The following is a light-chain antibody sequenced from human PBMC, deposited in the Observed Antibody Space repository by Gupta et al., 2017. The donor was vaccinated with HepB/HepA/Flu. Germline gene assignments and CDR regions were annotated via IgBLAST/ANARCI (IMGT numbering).Light chain of an antibody. V-gene: IGLV1-40*01. CDR1: SSDIAATYD. CDR2: GNS. Sequence: QSVLTQPPSVSGAPGQTVTISCTGGSSDIAATYDVHWYQQVPGTAPKLLIYGNSNRPSGVPDRFSGSKSGTSASLASSGLQAEDEAHYYCQSYDSTLNGYVFGTGTEVTVL. CDR3: QSYDSTLNGYV. J-gene: IGLJ1*01.